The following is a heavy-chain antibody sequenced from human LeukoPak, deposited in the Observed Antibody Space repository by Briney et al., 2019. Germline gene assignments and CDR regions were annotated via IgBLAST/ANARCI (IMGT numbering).Heavy chain of an antibody. Sequence: GGSLRLSCAASGFTFSSYTIHWVRQAPGKGLEWVAFISYDGRNEYYADSVSGRFTISRDNSNYTLYLQMNSLRTEDTAMHYCARNGPGFRRDAPKYFYFYYMDVWGKGTTVTVSS. CDR3: ARNGPGFRRDAPKYFYFYYMDV. CDR1: GFTFSSYT. CDR2: ISYDGRNE. V-gene: IGHV3-30*04. J-gene: IGHJ6*03. D-gene: IGHD5-12*01.